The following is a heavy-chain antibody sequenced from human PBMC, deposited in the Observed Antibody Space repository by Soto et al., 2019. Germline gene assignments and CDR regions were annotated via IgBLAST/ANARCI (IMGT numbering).Heavy chain of an antibody. D-gene: IGHD6-19*01. CDR1: EFTFNTYW. V-gene: IGHV3-7*05. Sequence: EVQLVESGGGLVQPGGSLRLSCLASEFTFNTYWMNWVRQAPGRGLEWVANIKYDGSDKNYVYSVKGRFTISRDNAKNSLYLQMNSLRGEDTAVYFCARDWGTPGRGSAVGYYYHYGMDVWGQGTTVTVSS. J-gene: IGHJ6*02. CDR2: IKYDGSDK. CDR3: ARDWGTPGRGSAVGYYYHYGMDV.